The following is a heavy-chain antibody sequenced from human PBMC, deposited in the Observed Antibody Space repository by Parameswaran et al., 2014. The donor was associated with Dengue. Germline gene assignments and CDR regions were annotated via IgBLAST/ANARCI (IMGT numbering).Heavy chain of an antibody. D-gene: IGHD2-21*01. Sequence: VRQMPGKGLEWMGIIYPADSDTRYSPSFQGQVTISADKSISTAYLQWSSLKASDTAMYYCARGEGLTWFDPWGQGTLVTVSS. J-gene: IGHJ5*02. CDR2: IYPADSDT. CDR3: ARGEGLTWFDP. V-gene: IGHV5-51*01.